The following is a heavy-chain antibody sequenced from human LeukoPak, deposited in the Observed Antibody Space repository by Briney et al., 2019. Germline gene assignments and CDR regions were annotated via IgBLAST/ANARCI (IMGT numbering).Heavy chain of an antibody. J-gene: IGHJ4*01. CDR2: FDPEDGET. Sequence: ASVKVSCKVSGYTLTELSMHWVRQAPGKGLEWMGGFDPEDGETIYAQKFQSRVTMTEDTSTDTAYMELSSLRSEDTAVYYCATRITIFGVVNPYYFDYWGHGTLVTVSP. CDR3: ATRITIFGVVNPYYFDY. D-gene: IGHD3-3*01. V-gene: IGHV1-24*01. CDR1: GYTLTELS.